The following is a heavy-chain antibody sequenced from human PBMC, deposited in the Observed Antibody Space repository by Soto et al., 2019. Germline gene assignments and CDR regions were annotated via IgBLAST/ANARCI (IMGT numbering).Heavy chain of an antibody. CDR2: ISSNGGSI. CDR1: GFTFSSYA. CDR3: VRRHNYHDALDV. V-gene: IGHV3-64*01. J-gene: IGHJ6*02. Sequence: EVQLVESGGSLVQPGGSLRLSCAASGFTFSSYAMHWVRQAPGKGLEYVSDISSNGGSIYYGNSVKGRFTISRDNSKNTLYLPLGRLRDEDMDVYYCVRRHNYHDALDVGGQVTTVTVS.